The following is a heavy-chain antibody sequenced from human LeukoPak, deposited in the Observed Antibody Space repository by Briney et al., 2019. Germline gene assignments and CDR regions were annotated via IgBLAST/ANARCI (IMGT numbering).Heavy chain of an antibody. V-gene: IGHV4-59*08. Sequence: PSETLSLTCTVSGGSISSHHWSWIRQPPGKGLEWIGYIYYSGSTNYKPSLKSRVTMSVDTSKNQFSLKLTSVTAADTAVYYCARHLDIAASGTFDYWGQGTLVTVSS. D-gene: IGHD6-13*01. CDR1: GGSISSHH. CDR2: IYYSGST. J-gene: IGHJ4*02. CDR3: ARHLDIAASGTFDY.